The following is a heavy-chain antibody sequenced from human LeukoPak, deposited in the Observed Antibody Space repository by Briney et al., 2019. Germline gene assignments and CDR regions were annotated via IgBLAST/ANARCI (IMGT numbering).Heavy chain of an antibody. Sequence: SETLSLTCAVYGGSFSGYYWSWIRQPPGKGLEWIGEINHSGSTNYNPSLKSRVTISVDTSKNQFSLKLSSVTAADTAVYYCAESSGRPYGMDVWDQGTTVTVSS. J-gene: IGHJ6*02. CDR1: GGSFSGYY. D-gene: IGHD6-19*01. V-gene: IGHV4-34*01. CDR3: AESSGRPYGMDV. CDR2: INHSGST.